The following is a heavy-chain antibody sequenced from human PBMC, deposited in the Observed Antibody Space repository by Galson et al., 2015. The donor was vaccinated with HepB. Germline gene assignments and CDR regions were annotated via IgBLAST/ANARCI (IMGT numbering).Heavy chain of an antibody. Sequence: SCKASGYTFSDYGISWVRQAPGQGLEWLGWISPYNGNRNNAKKLQDRVAVTADTSTSTAYMELWSLRPDDTAVYYCARDRLYSTGWYYFDYWGQGTLVTVSS. CDR3: ARDRLYSTGWYYFDY. D-gene: IGHD6-19*01. CDR1: GYTFSDYG. J-gene: IGHJ4*01. V-gene: IGHV1-18*04. CDR2: ISPYNGNR.